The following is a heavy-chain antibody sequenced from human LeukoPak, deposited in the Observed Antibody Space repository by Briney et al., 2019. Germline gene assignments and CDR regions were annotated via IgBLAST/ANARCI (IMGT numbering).Heavy chain of an antibody. V-gene: IGHV3-23*01. CDR3: AKVRSRIAAAGTSVYYFDY. Sequence: GGSLRLSCAASGFTFSSYAMSWVRQAPGKGLGWVSAISGSGGSTYYADSVRGRFTISRDNSKNTLYLQMNSLRAEDTAVYYCAKVRSRIAAAGTSVYYFDYWGQGTLVTVSS. CDR2: ISGSGGST. J-gene: IGHJ4*02. CDR1: GFTFSSYA. D-gene: IGHD6-13*01.